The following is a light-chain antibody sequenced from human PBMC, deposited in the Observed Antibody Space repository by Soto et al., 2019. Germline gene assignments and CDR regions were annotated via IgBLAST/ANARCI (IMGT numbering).Light chain of an antibody. CDR2: VGTGGIVG. V-gene: IGLV9-49*01. CDR3: GADHGSGSNFVVV. J-gene: IGLJ2*01. Sequence: QSVLTQPPSASASLGASVTPTCTLSSGYSNYKVDWHQQRPGKGPRFVMRVGTGGIVGSKGDGIPDRFSVLGSGLNRYLTIKNIQEEDESDYHCGADHGSGSNFVVVFGGGTKLTVL. CDR1: SGYSNYK.